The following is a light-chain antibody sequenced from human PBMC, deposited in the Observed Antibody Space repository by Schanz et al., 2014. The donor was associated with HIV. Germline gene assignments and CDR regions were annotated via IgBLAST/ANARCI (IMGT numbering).Light chain of an antibody. V-gene: IGLV2-23*02. Sequence: QSALTQPASVSGSPGQSITISCTGTSSDVGAYNSVSWYQQHPGKAPKLMIYEVSKRPSGVSNRFSGSKSGNTASLTISGLQAEDEADYYCCSYAGSSTPVFGGGTKLTVL. CDR3: CSYAGSSTPV. J-gene: IGLJ2*01. CDR1: SSDVGAYNS. CDR2: EVS.